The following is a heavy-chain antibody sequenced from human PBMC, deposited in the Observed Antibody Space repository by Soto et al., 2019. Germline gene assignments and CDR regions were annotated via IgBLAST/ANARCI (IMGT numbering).Heavy chain of an antibody. J-gene: IGHJ6*02. CDR2: ISGYNGNT. V-gene: IGHV1-18*01. CDR3: ARQGSMPYYYYGMDV. D-gene: IGHD2-2*01. CDR1: GYTFTGSG. Sequence: QVQLVQSGVEVKKPGASVKVSCKASGYTFTGSGISWVRQAPGQGLEWMGWISGYNGNTNYAQKLQGRVTMTTDTSTSTAYMELRSLRSDDTAVYYCARQGSMPYYYYGMDVWGQGTTVTVSS.